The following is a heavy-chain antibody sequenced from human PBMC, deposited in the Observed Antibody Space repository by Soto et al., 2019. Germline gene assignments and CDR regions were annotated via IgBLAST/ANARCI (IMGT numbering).Heavy chain of an antibody. CDR1: GGTFSSYA. J-gene: IGHJ4*02. CDR2: SIPIVGTA. Sequence: QVQLVQSGAEVKKPGSSVKVSCKASGGTFSSYAISWVRQAPGQGLEWMGGSIPIVGTANYAEKFQGRVTITADESTSTAYMELSSLRSEDTAVYYCARDFNGGQGGYFDYWGQGTLVTVSS. V-gene: IGHV1-69*01. D-gene: IGHD2-15*01. CDR3: ARDFNGGQGGYFDY.